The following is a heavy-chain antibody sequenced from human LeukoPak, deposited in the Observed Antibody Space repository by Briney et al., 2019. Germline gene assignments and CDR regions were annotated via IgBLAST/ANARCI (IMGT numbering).Heavy chain of an antibody. V-gene: IGHV3-30-3*01. Sequence: PGGSLRLSCAASGFTFSSYAMHWVRQAPGKGLEGVAVISYDGSNKYYADSVKGRFTISRDNSNNTLYLQMNSLRAEDTAVYYCAREGRSRGWRYWFDPWGQGTLVTVSS. CDR3: AREGRSRGWRYWFDP. D-gene: IGHD6-19*01. CDR1: GFTFSSYA. CDR2: ISYDGSNK. J-gene: IGHJ5*02.